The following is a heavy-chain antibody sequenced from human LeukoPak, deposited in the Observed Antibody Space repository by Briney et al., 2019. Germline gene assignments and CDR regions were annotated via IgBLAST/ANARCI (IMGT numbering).Heavy chain of an antibody. CDR1: GGSISRSSYY. CDR3: ARIRSRGGQGGYFDY. Sequence: PSETLSLTCTVSGGSISRSSYYWGWIRQPPGKGLEWIGSIYYSGSPYYNPSLKSRVTISVDTSKNQFSLKLSSVTAADTAVYYCARIRSRGGQGGYFDYWGQGTLVTVSS. D-gene: IGHD3-16*01. V-gene: IGHV4-39*07. J-gene: IGHJ4*02. CDR2: IYYSGSP.